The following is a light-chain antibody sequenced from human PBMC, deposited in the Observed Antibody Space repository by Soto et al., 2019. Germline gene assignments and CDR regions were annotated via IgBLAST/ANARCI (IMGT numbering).Light chain of an antibody. V-gene: IGKV3-20*01. J-gene: IGKJ1*01. Sequence: EVGLTRSPGTLSLSPGERATLSCRASQSVSSSYLAWYQQKPGQAPRLLIYGASSRATGIPDRFSGSGSGTDFTLTISRLEPEDFAVYYCQQYGSSPTWTFGQGTKV. CDR2: GAS. CDR3: QQYGSSPTWT. CDR1: QSVSSSY.